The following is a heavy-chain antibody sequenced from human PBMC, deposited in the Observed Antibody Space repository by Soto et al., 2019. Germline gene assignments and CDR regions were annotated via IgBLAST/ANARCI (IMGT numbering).Heavy chain of an antibody. CDR3: ARIVGATPH. D-gene: IGHD1-26*01. V-gene: IGHV1-69*02. CDR1: GGTFSSYT. CDR2: IIPILGIA. J-gene: IGHJ4*02. Sequence: QVQLVQAGAEVKKPGSSVKVSCKDSGGTFSSYTISWVRQAPGQGHEWMGRIIPILGIANYAQKFQCRVTITADKSTSTAYMELSSRSSEDTAGYYCARIVGATPHWGQGTLVTVSS.